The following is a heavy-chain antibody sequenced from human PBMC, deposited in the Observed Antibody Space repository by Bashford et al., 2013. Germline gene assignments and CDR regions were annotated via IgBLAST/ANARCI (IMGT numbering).Heavy chain of an antibody. CDR3: AKDYCAGDCASFFDL. CDR2: MYSTGTT. CDR1: GFTVSNNY. Sequence: GGSLRLSCAASGFTVSNNYMSWVRQAPGKGLEWVSLMYSTGTTHYADSVKGRATISRDNFRNTLYLQMNSLRAEDTAIYYCAKDYCAGDCASFFDLWGRGTLVTVSS. J-gene: IGHJ2*01. D-gene: IGHD2-21*02. V-gene: IGHV3-66*03.